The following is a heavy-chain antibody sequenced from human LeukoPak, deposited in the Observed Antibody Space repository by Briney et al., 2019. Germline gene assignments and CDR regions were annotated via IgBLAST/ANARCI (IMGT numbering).Heavy chain of an antibody. CDR2: TSYDGRNK. CDR1: GFTFRSHI. CDR3: ARRGITIFGVVKYYFDY. V-gene: IGHV3-30-3*01. D-gene: IGHD3-3*01. J-gene: IGHJ4*02. Sequence: GGSLRLSCAASGFTFRSHIIHWVRQAPGKGLEWVAVTSYDGRNKYYVDSVKGRFTISRDNSKNTLYLQMNSLRAEDTAVYYCARRGITIFGVVKYYFDYWGQGTLVTVSS.